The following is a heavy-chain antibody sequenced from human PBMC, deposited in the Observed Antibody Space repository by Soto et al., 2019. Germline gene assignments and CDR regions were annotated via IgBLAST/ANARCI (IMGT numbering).Heavy chain of an antibody. J-gene: IGHJ4*02. CDR2: ISAYNGNT. CDR3: ARDFARIAAAGYFDY. D-gene: IGHD6-13*01. V-gene: IGHV1-18*01. Sequence: GASVKVSCKASGYTFTIYGISCVLQSPLQGLEWMGWISAYNGNTNYAQKLQGRVTMTTDTSTSTAYMELRSLRSDDTAVYYCARDFARIAAAGYFDYWGQGTLVTVSS. CDR1: GYTFTIYG.